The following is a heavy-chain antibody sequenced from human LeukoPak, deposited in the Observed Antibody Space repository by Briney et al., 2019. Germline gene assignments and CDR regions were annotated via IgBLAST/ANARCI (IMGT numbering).Heavy chain of an antibody. V-gene: IGHV3-33*06. J-gene: IGHJ4*02. Sequence: GRSLRLSCAASGLTFSSYGMHWVRQAPGKGLEWVAVIWYDGSNKYYADSVKGRFTISRDNSKNTLYLQMNSLRAEDTAVYYCAKVRGLGIQPWTAFDYWGQGTLVTVSS. CDR2: IWYDGSNK. CDR1: GLTFSSYG. CDR3: AKVRGLGIQPWTAFDY. D-gene: IGHD5-18*01.